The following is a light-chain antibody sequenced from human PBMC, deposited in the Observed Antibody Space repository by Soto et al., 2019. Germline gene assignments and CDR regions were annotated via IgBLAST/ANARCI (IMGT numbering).Light chain of an antibody. J-gene: IGLJ2*01. CDR1: SSDIGDYDY. CDR3: SSYTRSSSLV. CDR2: EVS. V-gene: IGLV2-14*01. Sequence: QSALTQPASVSGSPGQSITISCTGTSSDIGDYDYVSWYQQHPGKAPKFMIYEVSNRPSGISNRFSGSKSGNTASLTISGLQPEDEADYYCSSYTRSSSLVFGGGTRLTVL.